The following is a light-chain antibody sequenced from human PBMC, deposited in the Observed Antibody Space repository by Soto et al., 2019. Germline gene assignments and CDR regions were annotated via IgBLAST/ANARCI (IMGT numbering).Light chain of an antibody. CDR2: EVT. J-gene: IGLJ1*01. Sequence: QSALTQPPSASGSLGQSVTISCTGTSSDVGAYNYVSWYQQHPGKAPKLMIYEVTRRPSGVPDCFSGSKSGNTASLNVSGLQAEDEADYYCCSPTPGSLYVFGTGTKVTVL. V-gene: IGLV2-8*01. CDR3: CSPTPGSLYV. CDR1: SSDVGAYNY.